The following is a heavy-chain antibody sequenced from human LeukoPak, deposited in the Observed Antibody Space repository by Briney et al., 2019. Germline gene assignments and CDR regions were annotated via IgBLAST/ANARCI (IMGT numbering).Heavy chain of an antibody. Sequence: PGGSLRLSCAASGFTFSSYGMHWVRQAPGKGLEWVAVISYDGDNKFYADSVKGRFTISRDNPKNTLYLQMNSLRAEDTAVYYCAKDPYGDYVVIQHWGQGTLVTVSS. CDR3: AKDPYGDYVVIQH. CDR2: ISYDGDNK. V-gene: IGHV3-30*18. CDR1: GFTFSSYG. D-gene: IGHD4-17*01. J-gene: IGHJ1*01.